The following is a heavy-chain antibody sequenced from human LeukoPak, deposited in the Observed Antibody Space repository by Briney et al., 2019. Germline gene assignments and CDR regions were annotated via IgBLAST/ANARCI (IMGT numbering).Heavy chain of an antibody. V-gene: IGHV3-9*01. D-gene: IGHD6-13*01. Sequence: GGSLRLSCAASGFTFDDYAMHWIRQAPGKGLEWVSGISWNSGSIGYADSVKGRFTISRDNAKNSLYLQMNSLRAEDTALYYCAKDTDGAAAGTTWGHWGQGTLVTVSS. CDR3: AKDTDGAAAGTTWGH. J-gene: IGHJ4*02. CDR2: ISWNSGSI. CDR1: GFTFDDYA.